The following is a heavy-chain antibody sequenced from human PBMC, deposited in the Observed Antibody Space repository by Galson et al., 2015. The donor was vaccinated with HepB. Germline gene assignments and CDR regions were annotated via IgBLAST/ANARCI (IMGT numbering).Heavy chain of an antibody. V-gene: IGHV3-30*03. CDR3: ATLATSDSSGYYFDY. J-gene: IGHJ4*02. CDR2: ISHDESNQ. Sequence: SLRLSCAASGFTFSTSGMHWVRQAPGKGLEWVAVISHDESNQYYADSVKGRFTISRDNSKDTLYLQMNSLRAEDTAVYYCATLATSDSSGYYFDYWGQGTLVTVSS. D-gene: IGHD3-22*01. CDR1: GFTFSTSG.